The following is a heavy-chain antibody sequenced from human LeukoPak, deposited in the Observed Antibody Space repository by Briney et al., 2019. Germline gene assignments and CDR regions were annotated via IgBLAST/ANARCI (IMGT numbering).Heavy chain of an antibody. Sequence: GGTLSLSCAASGFTFDDYAMHWVRQAPGKGLEWVSLISGDGGSTYYAASVKGRFTISRDNSKISLYLQMNSLRTEDTALYYCAKDPYYYDSSGGFDYWGQGTLVTVSS. J-gene: IGHJ4*02. V-gene: IGHV3-43*02. CDR3: AKDPYYYDSSGGFDY. D-gene: IGHD3-22*01. CDR2: ISGDGGST. CDR1: GFTFDDYA.